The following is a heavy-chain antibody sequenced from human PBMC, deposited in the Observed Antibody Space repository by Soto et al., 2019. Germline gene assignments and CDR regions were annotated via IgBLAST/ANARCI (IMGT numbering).Heavy chain of an antibody. D-gene: IGHD3-9*01. CDR3: ARGSGDILKHYDLVPGYSPPGFDY. J-gene: IGHJ4*02. CDR1: GYTFTTST. CDR2: INAGNGHT. Sequence: QVQLVQSGAEVKKPGASVKVSCQASGYTFTTSTMHWVRQAPGQRLEWMGWINAGNGHTKYSQKFQGRVTITRDTSARTAYMELSSLTSEDTAVFYCARGSGDILKHYDLVPGYSPPGFDYWGQGTLVTVSS. V-gene: IGHV1-3*01.